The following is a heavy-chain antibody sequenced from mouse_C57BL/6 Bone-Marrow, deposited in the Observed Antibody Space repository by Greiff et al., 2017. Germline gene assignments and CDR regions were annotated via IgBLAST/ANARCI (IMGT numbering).Heavy chain of an antibody. Sequence: VHVKQSGAELVRPGASVKLSCTASGFNIKDDYMHWVKQRPEQGLEWIGWIDPENGDTEYASKFQGKATITADTSSNTAYLQLSSLTSEDTAVYYCTTDIYYGSSFYAMDYWGQGTSVTVSS. CDR2: IDPENGDT. CDR1: GFNIKDDY. J-gene: IGHJ4*01. CDR3: TTDIYYGSSFYAMDY. D-gene: IGHD1-1*01. V-gene: IGHV14-4*01.